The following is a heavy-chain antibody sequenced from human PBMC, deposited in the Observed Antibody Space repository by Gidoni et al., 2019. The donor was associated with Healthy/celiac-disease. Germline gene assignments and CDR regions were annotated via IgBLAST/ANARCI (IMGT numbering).Heavy chain of an antibody. D-gene: IGHD3-22*01. Sequence: QVQLQQWGAGLLKPSETLSLTCAVHGGSFSGYYWSWIRQPPGKVLEWIGEINHSGRTNYNPSLKRRVTISVDTSKNQFSLKLSSVTAADTAVYYCARGGPRSYYYDSSGYYSYYFDYWGQGTLVTVSS. CDR2: INHSGRT. CDR3: ARGGPRSYYYDSSGYYSYYFDY. V-gene: IGHV4-34*01. CDR1: GGSFSGYY. J-gene: IGHJ4*02.